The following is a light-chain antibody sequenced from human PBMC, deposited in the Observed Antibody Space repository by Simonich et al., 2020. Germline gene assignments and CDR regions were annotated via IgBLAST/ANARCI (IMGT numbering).Light chain of an antibody. V-gene: IGKV1-5*03. J-gene: IGKJ2*01. Sequence: DIQMSQSPSTLSASVGDRVTITCRASQSISSWLAWYQQKPGKAPKLLIYKASSLESGVPSRFSGSGSGTEFTLTISSLQPDDFATYYCQQYNSYPYTFGQGTKLEIK. CDR1: QSISSW. CDR3: QQYNSYPYT. CDR2: KAS.